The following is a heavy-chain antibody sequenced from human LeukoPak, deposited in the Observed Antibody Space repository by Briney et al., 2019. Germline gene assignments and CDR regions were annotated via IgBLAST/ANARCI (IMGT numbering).Heavy chain of an antibody. V-gene: IGHV3-33*01. CDR1: GFTFSSYG. CDR3: ARDYRYTLDY. CDR2: VWYDGSNK. J-gene: IGHJ4*02. Sequence: GGSLRLSRAASGFTFSSYGMHWVRQALGKGLEWVAVVWYDGSNKYYADSVKGRFTISRDNSKNTLYLQMNSLRAEDTAVYYCARDYRYTLDYWGQGTLVTVSS. D-gene: IGHD3-16*02.